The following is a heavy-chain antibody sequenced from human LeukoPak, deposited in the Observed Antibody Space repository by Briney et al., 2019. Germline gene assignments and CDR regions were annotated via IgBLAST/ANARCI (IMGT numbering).Heavy chain of an antibody. J-gene: IGHJ4*02. CDR2: ISGSGYTT. V-gene: IGHV3-23*01. D-gene: IGHD3-9*01. Sequence: GGSLRLSCVASGFTFSSFAMTWVRQAPGKGLEWVSGISGSGYTTYYADSVKGRFTISRDNSKNTLYLQMNSLRAEDTAVYYCAKDMNYDILTGYYLDYFDYWGQGTLVTVSS. CDR3: AKDMNYDILTGYYLDYFDY. CDR1: GFTFSSFA.